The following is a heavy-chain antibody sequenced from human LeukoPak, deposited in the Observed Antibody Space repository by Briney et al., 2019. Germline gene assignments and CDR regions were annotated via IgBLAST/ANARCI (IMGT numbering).Heavy chain of an antibody. CDR2: SHTGGSI. D-gene: IGHD3-10*01. CDR1: GVSISGFY. CDR3: ARRRGGFGEGEFDY. Sequence: PSETLSLTCTVSGVSISGFYWNWLRRPPRKGLEWVGYSHTGGSISSNPSLNSRVAFSMDTSKNQVSLRLNSVTATDTAVYYGARRRGGFGEGEFDYWGQGIPVTVST. V-gene: IGHV4-4*08. J-gene: IGHJ4*02.